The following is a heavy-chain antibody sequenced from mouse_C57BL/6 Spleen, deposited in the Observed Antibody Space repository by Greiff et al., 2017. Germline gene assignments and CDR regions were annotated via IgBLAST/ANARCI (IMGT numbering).Heavy chain of an antibody. Sequence: QVQLQQSGAELARPGASVKMSCKASGYTFTSYTMHWVKQRPGQGLEWIGYINPSSGYTKYNQKFKDKATLTADKSSSTAYMQLSSLTSEDSAVYYCAREIYYYGSSYEYYAMDYWGQGTSVTVSS. CDR1: GYTFTSYT. CDR2: INPSSGYT. V-gene: IGHV1-4*01. D-gene: IGHD1-1*01. CDR3: AREIYYYGSSYEYYAMDY. J-gene: IGHJ4*01.